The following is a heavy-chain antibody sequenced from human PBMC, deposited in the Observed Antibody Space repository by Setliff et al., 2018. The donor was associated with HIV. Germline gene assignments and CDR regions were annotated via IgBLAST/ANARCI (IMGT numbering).Heavy chain of an antibody. CDR3: ARAPQDRTTWYFEL. CDR1: SSSIRSGGYY. V-gene: IGHV4-31*03. D-gene: IGHD4-17*01. J-gene: IGHJ2*01. Sequence: PSETLSLTCTVSSSSIRSGGYYWNWIRQHPGQGLEWIGYIYHSGTTYYNPSLASRVIISADTSRKRFSLQLNSVTAADTGVYFCARAPQDRTTWYFELWGRGTLVTVSS. CDR2: IYHSGTT.